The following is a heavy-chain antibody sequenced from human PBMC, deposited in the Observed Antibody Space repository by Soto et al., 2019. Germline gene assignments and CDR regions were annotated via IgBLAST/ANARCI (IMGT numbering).Heavy chain of an antibody. D-gene: IGHD5-18*01. J-gene: IGHJ4*02. CDR2: VYYSGST. CDR3: ERRYGSCFDY. Sequence: SETLSLTCTVSGCSISSNYWSRIRQSPGKGLEWIGYVYYSGSTNYKPSLKSRVTISVDTSKNQFSLKLSSVTAADTAVYYCERRYGSCFDYWGQGTVVTVSS. CDR1: GCSISSNY. V-gene: IGHV4-59*08.